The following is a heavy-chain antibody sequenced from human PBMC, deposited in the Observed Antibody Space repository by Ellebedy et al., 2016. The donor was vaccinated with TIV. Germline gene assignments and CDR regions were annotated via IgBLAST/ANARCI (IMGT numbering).Heavy chain of an antibody. J-gene: IGHJ4*02. CDR2: IIPNSGGT. CDR3: ARELVAASGNY. Sequence: AASVKVSCQASGYTFTGYYIHWVRQAPGQGLEWMGWIIPNSGGTNYAQKFQGRVTMTRDTSISTAYMELSRLRSDDTAVYYCARELVAASGNYWGQGTLVTVSS. V-gene: IGHV1-2*02. CDR1: GYTFTGYY. D-gene: IGHD6-13*01.